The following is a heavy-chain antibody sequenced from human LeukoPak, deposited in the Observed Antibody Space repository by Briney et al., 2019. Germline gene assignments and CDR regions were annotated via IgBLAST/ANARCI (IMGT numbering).Heavy chain of an antibody. Sequence: GGSLRLSCAVSGFSIRSSWMSWVRQTPGKGLEWVADMNEDGSATYYLDSVKGRFTVSRDNAKNSLYLQMSSLRAEDTAVYFCARDPAWGAIDYWGQGTLVNVSS. CDR1: GFSIRSSW. CDR3: ARDPAWGAIDY. J-gene: IGHJ4*02. D-gene: IGHD7-27*01. V-gene: IGHV3-7*01. CDR2: MNEDGSAT.